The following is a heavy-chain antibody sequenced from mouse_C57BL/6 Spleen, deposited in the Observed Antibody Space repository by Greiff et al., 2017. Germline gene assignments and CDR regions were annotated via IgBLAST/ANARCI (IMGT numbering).Heavy chain of an antibody. D-gene: IGHD1-1*01. CDR2: ISSGGDYT. Sequence: EVNVVESGEGLVKPGGSLKLSCAASGFTFSSYAMSWVRQTPEKRLEWVAYISSGGDYTYYADTVKGRFTISRDNARNTLYLQMSSLKSEDTAMYYCTRDIDYGSSHYYAMDYWGQGTSVTVSS. V-gene: IGHV5-9-1*02. J-gene: IGHJ4*01. CDR1: GFTFSSYA. CDR3: TRDIDYGSSHYYAMDY.